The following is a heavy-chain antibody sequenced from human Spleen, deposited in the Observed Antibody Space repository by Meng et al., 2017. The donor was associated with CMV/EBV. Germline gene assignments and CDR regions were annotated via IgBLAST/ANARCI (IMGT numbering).Heavy chain of an antibody. CDR1: GYSFTSYW. CDR2: IYPGDSDT. CDR3: ARTYCSSTSCYKSFFGY. Sequence: GESLKISCKGSGYSFTSYWIGWVRQMPGKGLEWMGIIYPGDSDTRYSPSFQGQVTISADKSISTAYLQWSSLKASDTAMYYCARTYCSSTSCYKSFFGYWGQGTLVTVSS. J-gene: IGHJ4*02. V-gene: IGHV5-51*01. D-gene: IGHD2-2*02.